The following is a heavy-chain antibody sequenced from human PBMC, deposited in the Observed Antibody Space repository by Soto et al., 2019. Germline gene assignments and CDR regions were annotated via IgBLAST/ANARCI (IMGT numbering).Heavy chain of an antibody. V-gene: IGHV3-23*01. D-gene: IGHD1-1*01. J-gene: IGHJ3*02. CDR3: AKPLQYNWNDEDDWDDAEESDAFDI. CDR1: GFTFSSYA. CDR2: ISGSGGST. Sequence: GGSLRLSCAASGFTFSSYAMSWVRQAPGKGLEWVSAISGSGGSTYYADSVKGRFTISRDNSKNTLYLQMNSLRAEDTAVYYCAKPLQYNWNDEDDWDDAEESDAFDIWGQGTMVTVSS.